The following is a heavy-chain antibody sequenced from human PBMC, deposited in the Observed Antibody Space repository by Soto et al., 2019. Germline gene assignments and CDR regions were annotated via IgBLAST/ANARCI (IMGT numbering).Heavy chain of an antibody. D-gene: IGHD2-15*01. CDR3: ARGGSGVENALGY. V-gene: IGHV1-46*01. J-gene: IGHJ4*02. CDR1: GYTFTSYY. Sequence: SVKVSCKASGYTFTSYYIHWVRPAPALALEWMGMINPSSGSTIYAQKFQGRVTMTMDPSPSTVYMELSSLKSEDTAVYACARGGSGVENALGYWGKGTQVTVSS. CDR2: INPSSGST.